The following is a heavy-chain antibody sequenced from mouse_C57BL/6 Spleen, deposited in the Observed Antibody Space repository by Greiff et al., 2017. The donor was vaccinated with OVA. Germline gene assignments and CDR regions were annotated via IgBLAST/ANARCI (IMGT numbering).Heavy chain of an antibody. CDR1: GYSITSGYD. CDR3: ARESDYDAMDY. Sequence: EVKLQESGPGMVKPSQSLSLTCTVTGYSITSGYDWHWIRHFPGNKLEWMGYISYSGSTNYNPSLKSRISITHDTSKNHFFLKLNSVTTEDTATYCCARESDYDAMDYWGQGTSVTVSS. CDR2: ISYSGST. V-gene: IGHV3-1*01. J-gene: IGHJ4*01.